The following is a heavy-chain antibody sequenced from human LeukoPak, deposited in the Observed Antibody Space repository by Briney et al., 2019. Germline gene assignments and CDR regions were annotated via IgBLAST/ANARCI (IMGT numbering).Heavy chain of an antibody. CDR2: ISYDGSYK. V-gene: IGHV3-30*04. CDR1: GFTFSSYA. Sequence: GGSLRLSCAASGFTFSSYAMHWVRQAPGKGLEWVAVISYDGSYKNSANSVKGRFTISRDNSKNTPYLQMDSLRAEDTAVYYCARGEQLWPLLPMDVWGQGTTVTVSS. D-gene: IGHD5-18*01. CDR3: ARGEQLWPLLPMDV. J-gene: IGHJ6*02.